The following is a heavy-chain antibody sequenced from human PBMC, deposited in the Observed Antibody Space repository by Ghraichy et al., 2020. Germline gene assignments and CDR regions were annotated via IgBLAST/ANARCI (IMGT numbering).Heavy chain of an antibody. CDR3: ARGYEFGEFLRSDY. D-gene: IGHD3-10*01. CDR2: INQDGSET. CDR1: GFTFSSYW. V-gene: IGHV3-7*01. J-gene: IGHJ4*02. Sequence: GGSLRLSCAASGFTFSSYWMNWVRKAPGKGLEWVANINQDGSETYYVDSVKGRFTISRDNAQNSLYVQMNILRDEDTAVYYCARGYEFGEFLRSDYWGQGTLVTVSS.